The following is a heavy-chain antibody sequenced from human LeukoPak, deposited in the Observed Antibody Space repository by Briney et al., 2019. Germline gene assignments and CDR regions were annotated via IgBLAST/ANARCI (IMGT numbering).Heavy chain of an antibody. D-gene: IGHD6-19*01. Sequence: GGSLRLSCAASGFTFSSYAMSWVRQAPGKGLEWVSAISGSGGSTYYADSVKGRFTISRDNSKNALYLQMNSLRAEDTAVYYCAKGGSGWYLNWFDPWGQGTLVTVSS. CDR2: ISGSGGST. V-gene: IGHV3-23*01. J-gene: IGHJ5*02. CDR3: AKGGSGWYLNWFDP. CDR1: GFTFSSYA.